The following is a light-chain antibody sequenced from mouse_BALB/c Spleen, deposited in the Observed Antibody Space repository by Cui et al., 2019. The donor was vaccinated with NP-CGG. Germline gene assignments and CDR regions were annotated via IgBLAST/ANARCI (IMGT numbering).Light chain of an antibody. CDR2: GTS. CDR1: SGAVTATNY. Sequence: QAVVTQESAPTTSPGETVTLTCRSSSGAVTATNYANWVQERPDHFFTGLIGGTSNRPPGVPARFSGSLIGDKAALTITGAQTEDEAIYFCALWYSNHWVFGGGTKLTVL. J-gene: IGLJ1*01. CDR3: ALWYSNHWV. V-gene: IGLV1*01.